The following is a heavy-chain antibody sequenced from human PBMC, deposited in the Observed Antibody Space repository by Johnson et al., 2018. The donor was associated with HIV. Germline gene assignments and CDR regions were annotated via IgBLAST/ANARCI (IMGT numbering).Heavy chain of an antibody. V-gene: IGHV3-66*04. CDR2: IYSAGTT. CDR3: ARLPGYSSGWTLGAFDI. D-gene: IGHD6-19*01. Sequence: VQLVESGGGLVQPGGSLRLSCAASGFTVSSDYMNWVRQAPGKGLEWVSVIYSAGTTYYADSVKGSFPIFSDNSKNTLYLTMNSLRTEDTAVYYCARLPGYSSGWTLGAFDIWGQGTMVTVSS. J-gene: IGHJ3*02. CDR1: GFTVSSDY.